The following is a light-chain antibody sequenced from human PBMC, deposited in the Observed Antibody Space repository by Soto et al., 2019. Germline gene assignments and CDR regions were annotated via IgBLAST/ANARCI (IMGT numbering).Light chain of an antibody. Sequence: EIVLTQSPGTLSLSPGERATLSCRASQRLSSSFLAWYQQKPGQAPRLLIYGASSRATGIPDRFSGRGSGTDFTLTISRLEPEDFAVYYCQEYGSSPTFGGGTKVEIK. V-gene: IGKV3-20*01. CDR3: QEYGSSPT. CDR1: QRLSSSF. CDR2: GAS. J-gene: IGKJ4*01.